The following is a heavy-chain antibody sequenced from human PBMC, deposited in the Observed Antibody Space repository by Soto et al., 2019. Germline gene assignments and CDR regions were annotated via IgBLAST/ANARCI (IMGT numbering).Heavy chain of an antibody. D-gene: IGHD3-22*01. CDR1: GGSIGTYY. V-gene: IGHV4-59*01. CDR2: IYNSGST. J-gene: IGHJ2*01. CDR3: AREPPYETSGYRSWYFDP. Sequence: QVQLQESGPGLVKPSETLSLTCTVSGGSIGTYYWNWIRQTPEKGLEWIGYIYNSGSTSYNPSLRSRVTMSVDTSENQLSLKLSSVTAADTAVYYCAREPPYETSGYRSWYFDPWGRGTLVIVAS.